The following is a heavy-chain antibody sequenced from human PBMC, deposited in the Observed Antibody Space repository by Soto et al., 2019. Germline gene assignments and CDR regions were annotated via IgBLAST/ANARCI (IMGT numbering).Heavy chain of an antibody. CDR3: ASPDCSSTSCYFGY. V-gene: IGHV4-39*01. D-gene: IGHD2-2*01. CDR2: IYCSGST. J-gene: IGHJ4*02. Sequence: NPSETLSLTCTVAGGSISSSSYYWGWIRQPPGKGLEWIGSIYCSGSTYYNPSLKSRVTISVDTSKNQFSLKLSSVTAADTAVYYCASPDCSSTSCYFGYWGQGTLVTVSS. CDR1: GGSISSSSYY.